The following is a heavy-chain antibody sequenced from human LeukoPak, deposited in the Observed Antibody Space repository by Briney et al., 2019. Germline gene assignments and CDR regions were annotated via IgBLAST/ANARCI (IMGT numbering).Heavy chain of an antibody. CDR1: GFTFSSYG. V-gene: IGHV3-30*18. CDR2: ISYDGSNK. J-gene: IGHJ4*02. D-gene: IGHD4-23*01. Sequence: PGRSLRLSCAASGFTFSSYGMHWVRQAPGKGLEWVAVISYDGSNKYYADSVKGRFTISRDNPKNTLYLQMNSLRAEDTAVYYCAKTTVVTAQGFDYWGQGTLVTVSS. CDR3: AKTTVVTAQGFDY.